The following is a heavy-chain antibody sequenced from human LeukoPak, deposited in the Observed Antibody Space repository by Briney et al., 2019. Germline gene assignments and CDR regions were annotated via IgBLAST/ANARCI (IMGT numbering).Heavy chain of an antibody. CDR1: GYSFTSYW. Sequence: GGSLKISCKGSGYSFTSYWIGWVRQMPGKGLEWMGIIYPGDSDTRYSPSFQGQVTISADKSISTAYLQWSSLKASDTAMYYCARREFGMVRGVANFDYWGQGTLVTVSS. V-gene: IGHV5-51*01. J-gene: IGHJ4*02. CDR2: IYPGDSDT. D-gene: IGHD3-10*01. CDR3: ARREFGMVRGVANFDY.